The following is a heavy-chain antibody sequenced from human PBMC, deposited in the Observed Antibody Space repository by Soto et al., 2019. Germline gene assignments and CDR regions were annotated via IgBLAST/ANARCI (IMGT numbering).Heavy chain of an antibody. V-gene: IGHV4-34*01. CDR2: INHSGST. CDR1: GGSFSGYY. D-gene: IGHD3-3*01. CDR3: GGGIVFWRGYIYYYYYMDV. Sequence: SETLSLTCAVYGGSFSGYYWSWIRQPPGKGLEWIGEINHSGSTNYNPSLKSRVTISVDTSKNQFSLKLSSVTAADTAVYYCGGGIVFWRGYIYYYYYMDVWGKGTTVTVSS. J-gene: IGHJ6*03.